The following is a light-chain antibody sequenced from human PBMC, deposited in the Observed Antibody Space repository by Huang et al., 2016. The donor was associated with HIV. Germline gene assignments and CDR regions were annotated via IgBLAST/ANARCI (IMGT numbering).Light chain of an antibody. Sequence: EIVLTQSPATLSLSPGERATLSCKASQSVSSSLAWYQQKPGQAPRLLIYDTSDSATGIPARFSGSESATDFTLTISSLEPEDFAVYYCQQRSNWPRFTFGPGTKVDIK. CDR1: QSVSSS. CDR2: DTS. V-gene: IGKV3-11*01. J-gene: IGKJ3*01. CDR3: QQRSNWPRFT.